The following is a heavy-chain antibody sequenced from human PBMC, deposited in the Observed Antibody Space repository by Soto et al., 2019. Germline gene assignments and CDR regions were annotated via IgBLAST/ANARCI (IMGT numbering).Heavy chain of an antibody. D-gene: IGHD1-1*01. J-gene: IGHJ6*01. Sequence: QVQLVQSGAEVKKPGSSVKVSCKASGGIFTNYAISWVRQAPGQGLEWMGGIIPIYGTTKYAQKFQGRVTITADESTTTVYMEQSSLRSDDTAVYYCAREVGTTHYYNYTMDVWGQGTSVIVSA. V-gene: IGHV1-69*01. CDR2: IIPIYGTT. CDR3: AREVGTTHYYNYTMDV. CDR1: GGIFTNYA.